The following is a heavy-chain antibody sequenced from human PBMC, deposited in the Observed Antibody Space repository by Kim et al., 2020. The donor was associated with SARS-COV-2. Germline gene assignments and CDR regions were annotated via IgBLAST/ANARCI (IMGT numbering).Heavy chain of an antibody. V-gene: IGHV3-23*01. CDR1: GFRFTNNA. D-gene: IGHD3-3*02. CDR2: IGVDFNT. J-gene: IGHJ3*01. CDR3: VKDICGWAFDA. Sequence: GGSLRLSCAASGFRFTNNAMGWVRQAPGKGLEWVSGIGVDFNTHYADSVQGRFTISRDNFKNTLYLQMNSLRIDDTTIYYCVKDICGWAFDAWGQGTMVTVSS.